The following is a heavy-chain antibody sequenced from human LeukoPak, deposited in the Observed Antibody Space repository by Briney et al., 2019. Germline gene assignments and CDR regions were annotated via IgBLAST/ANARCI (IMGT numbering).Heavy chain of an antibody. J-gene: IGHJ6*03. D-gene: IGHD3-22*01. CDR3: AGDSSGYYDYYYYMDV. CDR2: IYSGGST. CDR1: GFTVSSNY. V-gene: IGHV3-53*01. Sequence: PGGPLRLSSAASGFTVSSNYMSWVRQAPGKGLEWVSVIYSGGSTYYADSVKGRFTISRDNSKNTLYLQMNSLRAEDTAVYYCAGDSSGYYDYYYYMDVWGKGTTVTVSS.